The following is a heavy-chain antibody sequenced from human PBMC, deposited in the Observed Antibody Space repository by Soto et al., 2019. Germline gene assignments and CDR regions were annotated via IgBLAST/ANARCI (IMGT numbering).Heavy chain of an antibody. Sequence: ASVKVSCKASGYTFTNYGISWVRQAPGQGLEWMGWINTYNGNTNHAQKLQGRATMTTDTSTSTVYMELSSLRSEDTAVYYCAREIEGWFDPWGQGTLVTVSS. V-gene: IGHV1-18*01. CDR2: INTYNGNT. J-gene: IGHJ5*02. CDR1: GYTFTNYG. CDR3: AREIEGWFDP.